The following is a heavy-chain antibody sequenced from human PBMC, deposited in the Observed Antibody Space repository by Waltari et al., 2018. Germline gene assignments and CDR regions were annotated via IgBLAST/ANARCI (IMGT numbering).Heavy chain of an antibody. D-gene: IGHD2-15*01. V-gene: IGHV1-69*01. Sequence: QVQLVQSGAEVKKPGSSVKVSCKASGGTFSSYAISWVRQAPGPGLEWMGGSSPSFGTANYAQKFQGRGTITADESTSTAYMELSSLRSEDTAVYYCASRYCSGGSCYNWFDPWGQGTLVTVSS. J-gene: IGHJ5*02. CDR1: GGTFSSYA. CDR2: SSPSFGTA. CDR3: ASRYCSGGSCYNWFDP.